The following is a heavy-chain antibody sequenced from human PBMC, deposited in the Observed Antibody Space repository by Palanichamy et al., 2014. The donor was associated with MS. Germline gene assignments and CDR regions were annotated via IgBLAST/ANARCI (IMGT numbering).Heavy chain of an antibody. CDR3: ARKDCSGGSCYSYY. CDR2: IYYSGNT. CDR1: GDSISSGDYY. Sequence: QVQLQESGPGLAKPSQTLSLTCTVSGDSISSGDYYWSWIRQPPGKGLDWIGNIYYSGNTYYNPSLKSRVIISVDTSKNQFSLKLSSVTAADTAVYYCARKDCSGGSCYSYYWGQGILVTVSS. D-gene: IGHD2-15*01. V-gene: IGHV4-30-4*08. J-gene: IGHJ4*02.